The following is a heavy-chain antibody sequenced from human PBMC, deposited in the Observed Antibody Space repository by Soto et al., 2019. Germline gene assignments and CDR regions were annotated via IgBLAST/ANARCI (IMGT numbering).Heavy chain of an antibody. Sequence: SVKVSCKASGGTFSSYAISWVRQAPGQGLEWMGGIIPIFGTTNYAQKFQGRVTITADKSTSTAYMELSSLRSEDTAVYYCASPRGAPGHCQHWSQGTLVTVSS. CDR3: ASPRGAPGHCQH. CDR2: IIPIFGTT. V-gene: IGHV1-69*06. J-gene: IGHJ1*01. CDR1: GGTFSSYA.